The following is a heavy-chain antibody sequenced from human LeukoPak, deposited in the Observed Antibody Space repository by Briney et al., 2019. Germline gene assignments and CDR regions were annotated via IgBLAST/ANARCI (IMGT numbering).Heavy chain of an antibody. J-gene: IGHJ4*02. V-gene: IGHV4-4*07. D-gene: IGHD3-3*01. CDR1: GGSISSYY. CDR2: IYTSGST. Sequence: SETLSLTCTVSGGSISSYYWSWLRQPAGKGLEWIGRIYTSGSTNYNPSLKSRVTMSVDTSKNQFSLKLSSVTAADTAVYYCARDVLDFWSGYFPYFDYWGQGTLVTVSS. CDR3: ARDVLDFWSGYFPYFDY.